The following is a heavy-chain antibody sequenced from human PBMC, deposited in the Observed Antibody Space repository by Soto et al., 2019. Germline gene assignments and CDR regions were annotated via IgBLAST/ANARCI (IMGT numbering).Heavy chain of an antibody. J-gene: IGHJ4*02. CDR3: ANGSCLNFDY. V-gene: IGHV3-30*18. Sequence: QVQLVESGGGVVQPGMSLRLSCAASGFTFKNYGMHWVRQAPGKGLEWVACLSSDGSGEDYADSVRGRFIISRDYSQHTMYLQMNHLRVQDTAVYYLANGSCLNFDYWAQPNTVIVSP. CDR1: GFTFKNYG. CDR2: LSSDGSGE.